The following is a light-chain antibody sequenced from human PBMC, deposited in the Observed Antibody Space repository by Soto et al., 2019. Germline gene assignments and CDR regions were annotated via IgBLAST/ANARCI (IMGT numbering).Light chain of an antibody. CDR3: QQYDNWPPIT. Sequence: EIVMTQSPATLSVSPEERATLSCRASQSVSRSLAWYQQKPGQAPRLLIYGASTRAAGVPDRFSGSGSGTEFTLTISSLQSEDFAVYYCQQYDNWPPITFGGGTKVEI. CDR1: QSVSRS. J-gene: IGKJ4*01. CDR2: GAS. V-gene: IGKV3-15*01.